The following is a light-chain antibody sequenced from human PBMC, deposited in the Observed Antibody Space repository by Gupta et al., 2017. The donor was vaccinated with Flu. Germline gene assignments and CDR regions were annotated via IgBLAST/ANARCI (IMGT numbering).Light chain of an antibody. CDR1: QDISNY. V-gene: IGKV1-33*01. CDR2: DAS. CDR3: QQYDNLLT. J-gene: IGKJ4*01. Sequence: DIQMTQSPSSLSASVGDRVTITCQASQDISNYLNWYQQKPGKAPKLLIYDASKWETGVPSRFSGSGSGTDFTFTISSLQPEDIAIYYCQQYDNLLTFGAGTKVEIK.